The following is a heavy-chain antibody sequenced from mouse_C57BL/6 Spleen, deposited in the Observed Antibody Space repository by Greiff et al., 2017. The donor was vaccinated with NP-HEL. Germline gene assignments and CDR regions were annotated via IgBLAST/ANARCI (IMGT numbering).Heavy chain of an antibody. D-gene: IGHD1-1*01. CDR2: INPNNGGT. Sequence: VHVKQSGPELVKPGASVKMSCKASGYTFTDYNMHCVKQSHGKSLEWIGYINPNNGGTSYNQKFKGKATLTVNKSSSTAYMELRSLTSEDSAVYYCARYDYGSSAWFAYWGQGTLVTVSA. CDR3: ARYDYGSSAWFAY. V-gene: IGHV1-22*01. J-gene: IGHJ3*01. CDR1: GYTFTDYN.